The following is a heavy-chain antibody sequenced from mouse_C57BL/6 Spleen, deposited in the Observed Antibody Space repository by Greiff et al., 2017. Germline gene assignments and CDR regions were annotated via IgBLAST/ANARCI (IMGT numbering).Heavy chain of an antibody. CDR1: GYTFTSYW. V-gene: IGHV1-55*01. D-gene: IGHD2-3*01. CDR2: IYPGSGST. CDR3: ARSEDGYYLDY. Sequence: QVHVKQPGAELVKPGASVKMSCKASGYTFTSYWITWVKQRPGQGLEWIGDIYPGSGSTNYNEKFKSKATLTVDTSSSTAYMQLSSLTSEDSAVYYCARSEDGYYLDYWGQGTTLTVSS. J-gene: IGHJ2*01.